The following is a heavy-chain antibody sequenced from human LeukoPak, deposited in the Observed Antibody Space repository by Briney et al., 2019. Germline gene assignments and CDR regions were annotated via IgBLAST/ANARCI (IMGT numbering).Heavy chain of an antibody. CDR2: ISAGDGGT. D-gene: IGHD2-21*01. Sequence: GGSLRLSCAASGFTFTSFAMNWVRQAPGKGLEGLEWVSTISAGDGGTYYADSVEGRFTISRDNSKNPLFLQINRLTAEDTAVYYCARSGGICGGPNCYPHWCDARGGGPLVTVSS. CDR3: ARSGGICGGPNCYPHWCDA. CDR1: GFTFTSFA. J-gene: IGHJ5*02. V-gene: IGHV3-23*01.